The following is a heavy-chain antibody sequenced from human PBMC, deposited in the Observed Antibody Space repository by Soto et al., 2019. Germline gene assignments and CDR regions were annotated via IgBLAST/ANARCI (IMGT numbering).Heavy chain of an antibody. J-gene: IGHJ5*02. Sequence: EVQVVESGGGLAQPGGSLRLSCAASGFTFSSDSRNWVRQAPGKGLEWISYISFSSDTLYYADSVKGRFTISRDNAKNSLYLQMNSLRDEDTAVYYCARDNGIAGSFDPWGQGTLVIVSP. CDR2: ISFSSDTL. CDR1: GFTFSSDS. V-gene: IGHV3-48*02. D-gene: IGHD6-13*01. CDR3: ARDNGIAGSFDP.